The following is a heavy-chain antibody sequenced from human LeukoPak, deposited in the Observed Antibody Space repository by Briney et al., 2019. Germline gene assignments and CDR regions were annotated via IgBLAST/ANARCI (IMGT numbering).Heavy chain of an antibody. J-gene: IGHJ4*02. CDR3: ARGLGMATSDY. D-gene: IGHD5-24*01. Sequence: PSETLSLTCTVSGXSISSYYWSWIRKPPGQGLELIGYIYYSGSTNYNPCLKSRVTISVDTSKNQFSLKLSSVTAADTAVYYCARGLGMATSDYWGQGTLVTVSS. V-gene: IGHV4-59*01. CDR2: IYYSGST. CDR1: GXSISSYY.